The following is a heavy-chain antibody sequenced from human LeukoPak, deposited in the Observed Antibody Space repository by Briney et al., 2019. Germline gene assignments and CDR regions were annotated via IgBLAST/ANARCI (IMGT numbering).Heavy chain of an antibody. CDR3: ARDRPGRRITIFGVDYYMDV. CDR1: GFTFSSYS. CDR2: ISSSSSTI. Sequence: GGSLRLSCAASGFTFSSYSMNWVRQAPGEGLEWVSYISSSSSTIYYADSVKGRFTISRDNAKNSLYLQMNSLRAEDTAVYYCARDRPGRRITIFGVDYYMDVWGKGTTVTVSS. D-gene: IGHD3-3*01. V-gene: IGHV3-48*01. J-gene: IGHJ6*03.